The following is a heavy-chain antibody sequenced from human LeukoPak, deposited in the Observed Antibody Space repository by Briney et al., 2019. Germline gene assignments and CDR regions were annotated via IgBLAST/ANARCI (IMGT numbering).Heavy chain of an antibody. J-gene: IGHJ4*02. CDR3: ARGHSNYYYDSSGYYYYFDY. V-gene: IGHV4-59*01. D-gene: IGHD3-22*01. CDR2: IYYSGST. Sequence: GSLRLSCAASGFTFSSYAMSWIRQPPGKGLEWIGSIYYSGSTNYNPSLKSRVTISVDTSQNQFSLKLTSVTAADTAVYYCARGHSNYYYDSSGYYYYFDYWGQGTLVTVSS. CDR1: GFTFSSYA.